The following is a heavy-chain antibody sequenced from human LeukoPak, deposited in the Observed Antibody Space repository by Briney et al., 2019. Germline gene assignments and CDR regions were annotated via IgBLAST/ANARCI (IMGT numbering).Heavy chain of an antibody. Sequence: GSLRLSCATSGFPFSSYAMNWVRQAPAQGLERVSAISGSDDSAYYADSVKGRFTISRDKSGKTLYLQMPSLRAQAPAVYYCAKDFIAKTRGHSYGFNDAFDMWGQGTMGTVSS. J-gene: IGHJ3*02. CDR1: GFPFSSYA. CDR2: ISGSDDSA. D-gene: IGHD5-24*01. V-gene: IGHV3-23*01. CDR3: AKDFIAKTRGHSYGFNDAFDM.